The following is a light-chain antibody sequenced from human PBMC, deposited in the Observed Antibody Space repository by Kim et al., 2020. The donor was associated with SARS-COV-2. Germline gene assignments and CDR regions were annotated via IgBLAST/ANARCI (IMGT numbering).Light chain of an antibody. V-gene: IGKV3-20*01. J-gene: IGKJ2*01. CDR3: QQYDGTSPLT. CDR2: GAS. CDR1: QSVSSN. Sequence: LSPGERATLPCRASQSVSSNLAWYQQRPGHAPRLLICGASRRATGIPDRFSGSGSGTDFTLTISRLVPEDFAVYYCQQYDGTSPLTFGQGTKLEIK.